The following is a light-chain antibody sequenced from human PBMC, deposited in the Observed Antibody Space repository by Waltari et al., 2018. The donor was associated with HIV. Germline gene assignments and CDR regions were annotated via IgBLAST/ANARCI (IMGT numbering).Light chain of an antibody. CDR3: QQLNSYPLT. V-gene: IGKV1-9*01. CDR1: QGISSY. Sequence: IQLIQSPSFLSTSVGDSVTITCRASQGISSYLAWYQQKPGKAPQLLIYAASTLESGVPSRFSGSGSGTEFTLTISSLQPEDFATYYCQQLNSYPLTFGGGTKVDFK. CDR2: AAS. J-gene: IGKJ4*01.